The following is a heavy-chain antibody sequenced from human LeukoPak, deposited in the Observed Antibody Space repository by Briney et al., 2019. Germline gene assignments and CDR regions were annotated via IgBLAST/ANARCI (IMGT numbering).Heavy chain of an antibody. CDR1: GFTVSSNY. V-gene: IGHV3-53*01. Sequence: GGSLRLACAASGFTVSSNYMSWVRQAPGKGLEWVSVIYSGGSTYYADSVKGRFTISRDNSKNTLYLQMNSLRAEDTAVYYCARDTTYYGMDVWGQGTTVTVSS. CDR2: IYSGGST. D-gene: IGHD1-1*01. J-gene: IGHJ6*02. CDR3: ARDTTYYGMDV.